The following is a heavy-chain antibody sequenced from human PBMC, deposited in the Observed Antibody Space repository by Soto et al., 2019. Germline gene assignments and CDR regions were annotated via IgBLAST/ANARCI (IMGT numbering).Heavy chain of an antibody. V-gene: IGHV3-15*07. CDR1: GFVFNNAW. CDR2: IKSKTDGGTT. Sequence: GGSLSLSCAASGFVFNNAWMNWVRQAPGKGLEWVGRIKSKTDGGTTDFEASVKDRFSISRDDSKNTLYLQISSLKTEDTAVYYCTSERPLGWGQGTMVTVSS. CDR3: TSERPLG. J-gene: IGHJ3*01.